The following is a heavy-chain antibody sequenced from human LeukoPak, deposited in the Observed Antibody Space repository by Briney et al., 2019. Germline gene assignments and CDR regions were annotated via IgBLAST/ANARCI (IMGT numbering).Heavy chain of an antibody. J-gene: IGHJ6*02. D-gene: IGHD4-17*01. V-gene: IGHV3-48*03. Sequence: GGSLRLSCAASGFTFSSYEMNWVRQAPGKGLEWVSYISSSGSTIYYADSVKGRFTISRDNAKNSLYLQMNSLRAEDTAVYYCAGGLRFCYHGIDGWGQGTTVTVSS. CDR1: GFTFSSYE. CDR3: AGGLRFCYHGIDG. CDR2: ISSSGSTI.